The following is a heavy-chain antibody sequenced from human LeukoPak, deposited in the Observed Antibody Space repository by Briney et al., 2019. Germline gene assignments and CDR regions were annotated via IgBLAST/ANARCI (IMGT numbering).Heavy chain of an antibody. CDR2: ISYSETT. J-gene: IGHJ6*03. CDR3: ARRRSGKYSGLRYYYMDV. V-gene: IGHV4-39*07. CDR1: SPSISSRSYF. D-gene: IGHD3-10*01. Sequence: PSETLSPTCTLSSPSISSRSYFWGWLRQSPGKGLEGFGGISYSETTHYNRTPKTRVTISVDTSKNQFSLKLSSVTAADTAVYYCARRRSGKYSGLRYYYMDVWGKGTTVTISS.